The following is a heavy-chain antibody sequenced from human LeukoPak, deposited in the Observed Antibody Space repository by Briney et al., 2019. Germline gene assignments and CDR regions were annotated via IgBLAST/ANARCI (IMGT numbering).Heavy chain of an antibody. J-gene: IGHJ4*02. CDR2: IYYSGST. V-gene: IGHV4-39*01. CDR1: GGSISRSTYY. D-gene: IGHD6-13*01. CDR3: ASIAAAGNE. Sequence: SETLSLTCTVSGGSISRSTYYWGWIRQPPGQGLEWIGSIYYSGSTYYNPSLKSRVTISVDTSINQFSLKLSSVTAADTAVYYCASIAAAGNEWGQGTLVTVSS.